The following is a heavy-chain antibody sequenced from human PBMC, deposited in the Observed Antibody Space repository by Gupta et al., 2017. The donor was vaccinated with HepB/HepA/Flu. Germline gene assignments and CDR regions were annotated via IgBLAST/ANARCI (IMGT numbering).Heavy chain of an antibody. J-gene: IGHJ5*02. Sequence: QVQLQQWGAGLLKPSETLSLTCAVYGGSLSGYYWSWIRQPPGKGLEWIGEINHSGSTNYHPSLKSRVTISVDTSKNQFSLKLSSVTAADTAVYYCARRRIVGASPRFDPWGQGTLVTVSS. D-gene: IGHD1-26*01. CDR1: GGSLSGYY. CDR2: INHSGST. V-gene: IGHV4-34*01. CDR3: ARRRIVGASPRFDP.